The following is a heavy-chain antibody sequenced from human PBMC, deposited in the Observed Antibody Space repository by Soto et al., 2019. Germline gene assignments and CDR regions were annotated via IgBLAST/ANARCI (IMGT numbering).Heavy chain of an antibody. CDR2: ISGTGVST. CDR1: GFTFSGFTFSSYA. Sequence: TRSPLRLSCAASGFTFSGFTFSSYAMTWVRHAPGKGLEWVSTISGTGVSTYYADSVKGRFTISRDNSKDTLYLRMNSLRAEDTAEYFWAKGGRPPREPFMDVWGQGTTVTVSS. V-gene: IGHV3-23*01. J-gene: IGHJ6*02. D-gene: IGHD1-1*01. CDR3: AKGGRPPREPFMDV.